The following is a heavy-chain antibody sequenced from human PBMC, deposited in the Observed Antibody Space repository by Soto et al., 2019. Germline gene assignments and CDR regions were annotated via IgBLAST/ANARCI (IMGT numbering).Heavy chain of an antibody. CDR2: LYYGGTM. V-gene: IGHV3-53*01. J-gene: IGHJ6*02. Sequence: EAQLVESGGTLIQPGGSLRLSCAASGFTVRSNFFTWVRQAPGKGLEWVSTLYYGGTMSYADSVKGRFTISRDDSKNTLFLQMNSLSAVDAAVYYCSRDSGDHSPSWTWGDVWGQGTTVTVSS. D-gene: IGHD2-15*01. CDR3: SRDSGDHSPSWTWGDV. CDR1: GFTVRSNF.